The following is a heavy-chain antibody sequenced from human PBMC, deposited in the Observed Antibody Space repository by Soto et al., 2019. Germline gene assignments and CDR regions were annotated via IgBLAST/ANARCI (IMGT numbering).Heavy chain of an antibody. D-gene: IGHD3-10*02. Sequence: QVQLEQSGAEVKRPGSSVKVSCRPSGGSITKFSFSWVRQAPGQGLEWMGATIPVFGSAHYAQKFQGRLTIVADKATSTVYMERTGLRAEDTAVYFGARDTHLNPYVLVPPEMADAGNVWGQGTIVTVS. V-gene: IGHV1-69*06. CDR1: GGSITKFS. CDR3: ARDTHLNPYVLVPPEMADAGNV. J-gene: IGHJ3*01. CDR2: TIPVFGSA.